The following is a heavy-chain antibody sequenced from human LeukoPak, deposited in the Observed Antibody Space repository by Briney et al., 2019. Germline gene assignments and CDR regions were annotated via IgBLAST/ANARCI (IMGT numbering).Heavy chain of an antibody. V-gene: IGHV4-34*01. J-gene: IGHJ6*03. D-gene: IGHD6-13*01. Sequence: SETLSLTCAVYGGSFSGYYWSWIRQPPGKGLEWIGEINHSGSTTYNPSLKSRVTISVDTSKNQFSLKLSSVTAADTAVYYCARERQQLARVPHYYYYYMDVWGKGTTVTVSS. CDR2: INHSGST. CDR1: GGSFSGYY. CDR3: ARERQQLARVPHYYYYYMDV.